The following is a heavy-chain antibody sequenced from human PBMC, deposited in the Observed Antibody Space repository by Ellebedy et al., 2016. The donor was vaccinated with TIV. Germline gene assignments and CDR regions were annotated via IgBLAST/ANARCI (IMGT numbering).Heavy chain of an antibody. CDR1: GFTFSTHS. J-gene: IGHJ2*01. D-gene: IGHD2-2*01. CDR2: ISSSGTYL. CDR3: ARKVPAPHTLPPNWYFDL. Sequence: GESLKLSCEASGFTFSTHSMNWVRQAPGKGLEWVSSISSSGTYLFYADSVKGRFTLSRDNAKNSLFLQLTRLRAEDTAVYYCARKVPAPHTLPPNWYFDLWGRGTLVTVSS. V-gene: IGHV3-21*01.